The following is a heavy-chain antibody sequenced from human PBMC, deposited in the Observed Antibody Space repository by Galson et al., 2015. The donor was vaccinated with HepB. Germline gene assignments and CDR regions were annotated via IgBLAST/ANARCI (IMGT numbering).Heavy chain of an antibody. J-gene: IGHJ5*02. Sequence: SLRLSCAASGFTFSNYMSWVRQAPGKGLEWVSVIYSDGSTYYADSVKGRFTISRDNSKNTLYLQMNSLRAEDTAVYYCARALGAAGTLAWFDPWGQGTLVTVSS. V-gene: IGHV3-66*02. D-gene: IGHD6-13*01. CDR1: GFTFSNY. CDR3: ARALGAAGTLAWFDP. CDR2: IYSDGST.